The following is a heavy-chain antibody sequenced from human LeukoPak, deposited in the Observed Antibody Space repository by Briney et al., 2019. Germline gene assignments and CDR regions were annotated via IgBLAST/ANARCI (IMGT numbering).Heavy chain of an antibody. CDR3: ASRQIVATRRDYYYYMDV. Sequence: SVKVSCKASGGTFSSYAISWVRQAPGQGLEWMGGIIPIFGTANYAQKFQGRVTITTDESTSTAYMELSSLRSEDTAVYYCASRQIVATRRDYYYYMDVWGKGTTVTVS. V-gene: IGHV1-69*05. CDR2: IIPIFGTA. CDR1: GGTFSSYA. D-gene: IGHD5-12*01. J-gene: IGHJ6*03.